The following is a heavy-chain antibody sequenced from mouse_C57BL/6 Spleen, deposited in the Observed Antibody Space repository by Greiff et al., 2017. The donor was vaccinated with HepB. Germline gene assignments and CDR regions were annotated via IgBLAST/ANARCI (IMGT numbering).Heavy chain of an antibody. J-gene: IGHJ4*01. V-gene: IGHV1-50*01. CDR1: GYTFTSYW. Sequence: QVQLQQPGAELVKPGASVKLSCKASGYTFTSYWMQWVKQRPGQGLEWIGEIDPSDSYTNYNQKFKGKATLTVDTSSSTAYMQLSSLTSEDSAVYYYARWLIPAMDYWGQGTSVTVSS. CDR3: ARWLIPAMDY. D-gene: IGHD2-2*01. CDR2: IDPSDSYT.